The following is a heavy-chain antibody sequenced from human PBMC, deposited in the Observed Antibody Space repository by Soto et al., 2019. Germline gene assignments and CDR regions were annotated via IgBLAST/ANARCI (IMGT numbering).Heavy chain of an antibody. V-gene: IGHV3-74*01. CDR1: GFTFSTYT. CDR3: ARVMQGYFDY. J-gene: IGHJ4*02. Sequence: PGGSLRLSCAASGFTFSTYTMNWVRQAPGKGLVWVSRINSDGSSTTYADSVKGRFTISRDNAKNTLYLQMNSLRAEDTAVYYCARVMQGYFDYWGQGTLVTVSS. CDR2: INSDGSST. D-gene: IGHD3-16*01.